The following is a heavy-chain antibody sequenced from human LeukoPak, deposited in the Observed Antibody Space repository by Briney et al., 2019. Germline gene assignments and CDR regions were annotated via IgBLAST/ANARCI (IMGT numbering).Heavy chain of an antibody. V-gene: IGHV4-59*01. CDR1: GGSISSYY. Sequence: SETLSLTCTLSGGSISSYYWTWIRQPPGKGLEWIGYIYYSGSTNYNPSLKSRVTISVDTSKNQFSLKLHSVTAADTAVYYCARAVRDRKYGYAFDIWGQGTMVTVSS. J-gene: IGHJ3*02. CDR3: ARAVRDRKYGYAFDI. D-gene: IGHD4-17*01. CDR2: IYYSGST.